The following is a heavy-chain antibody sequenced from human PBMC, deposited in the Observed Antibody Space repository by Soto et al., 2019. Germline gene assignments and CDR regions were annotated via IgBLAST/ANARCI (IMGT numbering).Heavy chain of an antibody. J-gene: IGHJ4*02. Sequence: GGSLRLSCAASGFTFSSYAMHWVRQAPGKGLEWVAVISYDGSNKYYADSVKGRFTISRDNSKNTLYLQMNSLRAEDTAVYYCASTELYSSGCLDYWGQGTLVTVSS. CDR1: GFTFSSYA. CDR3: ASTELYSSGCLDY. V-gene: IGHV3-30-3*01. D-gene: IGHD6-19*01. CDR2: ISYDGSNK.